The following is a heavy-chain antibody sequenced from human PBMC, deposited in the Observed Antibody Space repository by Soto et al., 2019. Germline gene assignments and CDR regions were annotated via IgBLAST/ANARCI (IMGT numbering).Heavy chain of an antibody. J-gene: IGHJ6*02. D-gene: IGHD3-9*01. Sequence: SETLSLTCTVSGGSISSYYWSWIRQPPGKGLEWIGYIYYSGSTNYNPSLKSRVTISVDTSKNQFSLKLSSVTAADTAVYYCARDHDIQQKRTYYYYGMDVWGQGTTVTV. CDR3: ARDHDIQQKRTYYYYGMDV. V-gene: IGHV4-59*01. CDR2: IYYSGST. CDR1: GGSISSYY.